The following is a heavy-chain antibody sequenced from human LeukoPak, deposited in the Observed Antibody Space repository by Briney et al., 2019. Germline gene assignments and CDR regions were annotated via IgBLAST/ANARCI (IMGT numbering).Heavy chain of an antibody. D-gene: IGHD5-12*01. CDR3: AREMGLNIVATFGY. CDR1: GFTFSSYG. Sequence: GGSLRLSCAASGFTFSSYGMHWVHQAPGKGLEWVALIWYDGSSKYYRDSVKGRFTISRDNSKNTLYLQMNSLRDEDTAVYYCAREMGLNIVATFGYWGQGTLVTVSS. J-gene: IGHJ4*02. V-gene: IGHV3-33*01. CDR2: IWYDGSSK.